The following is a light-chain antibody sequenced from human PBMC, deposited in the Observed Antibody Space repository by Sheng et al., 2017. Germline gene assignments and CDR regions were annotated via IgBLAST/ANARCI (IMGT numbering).Light chain of an antibody. CDR2: QDT. CDR1: NLGEKF. CDR3: QAWGSGPV. Sequence: SFELTQPSTVSVSPGQTANITCSGDNLGEKFTSWFQQRPGQSPLLVXYQDTKRPSGISERFSGSNSGNTATLTIGGTQAIDEAEYYCQAWGSGPVFGGGTKLTVL. V-gene: IGLV3-1*01. J-gene: IGLJ3*02.